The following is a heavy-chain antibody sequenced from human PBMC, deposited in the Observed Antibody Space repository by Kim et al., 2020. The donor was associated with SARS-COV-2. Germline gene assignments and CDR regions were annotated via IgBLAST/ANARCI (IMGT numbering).Heavy chain of an antibody. CDR3: ARGGPGITGTRGFDP. CDR2: IWYDGSNK. Sequence: GGSLRLSCAASGFTFSSYGMHWVRQAPGKGLEWVAVIWYDGSNKYYADSVKGRFTISRDNSKNTLYLQMNSLRAEDTAVYYCARGGPGITGTRGFDPWGQGTLVTVSS. CDR1: GFTFSSYG. V-gene: IGHV3-33*01. D-gene: IGHD1-7*01. J-gene: IGHJ5*02.